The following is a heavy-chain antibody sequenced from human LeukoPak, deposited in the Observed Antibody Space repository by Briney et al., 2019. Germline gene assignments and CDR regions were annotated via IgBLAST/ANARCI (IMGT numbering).Heavy chain of an antibody. D-gene: IGHD4-17*01. J-gene: IGHJ2*01. Sequence: GGSLRLSCAVSGFTFSRYDMHWVRQAAGKGLEWVSAITIAGDTYYPGSVKGRFTISRENAKNSLYLQMNSLRAGDTAVCYCARTTVTTGPYWYFDLWGRGTLVTVSS. CDR3: ARTTVTTGPYWYFDL. V-gene: IGHV3-13*01. CDR1: GFTFSRYD. CDR2: ITIAGDT.